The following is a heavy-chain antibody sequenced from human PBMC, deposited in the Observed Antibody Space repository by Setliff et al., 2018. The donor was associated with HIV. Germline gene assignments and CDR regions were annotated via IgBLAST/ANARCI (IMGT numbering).Heavy chain of an antibody. CDR1: GYAFNSYT. Sequence: ASVKVSCKASGYAFNSYTLNWVRQAPGQGLEWMGRISIYNGNVNTAPKFQGRVTMTTDTSTNTAYLELRSLRSDDTAVYYCARDDDVIMVVVGGDYWGQGTLVTVSS. V-gene: IGHV1-18*01. CDR2: ISIYNGNV. J-gene: IGHJ4*02. CDR3: ARDDDVIMVVVGGDY. D-gene: IGHD3-22*01.